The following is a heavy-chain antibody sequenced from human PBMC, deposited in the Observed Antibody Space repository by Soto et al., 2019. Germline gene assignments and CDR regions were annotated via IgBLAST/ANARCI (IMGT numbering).Heavy chain of an antibody. CDR2: IKQDGSEK. CDR3: ARVANRYFDL. V-gene: IGHV3-7*01. CDR1: GFTFSYYW. Sequence: ESGGGLVQPGGSLRLSCAASGFTFSYYWMSWVRQAPWKGLEWVANIKQDGSEKYYVDSVKGRFTISRDNANNSLYLQLNSLRVEDTAIYYCARVANRYFDLWGRGTLVTVSS. J-gene: IGHJ2*01.